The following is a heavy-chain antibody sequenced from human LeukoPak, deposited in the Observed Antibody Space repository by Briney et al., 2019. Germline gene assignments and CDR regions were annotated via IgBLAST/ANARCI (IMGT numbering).Heavy chain of an antibody. CDR1: GGSISSYY. CDR3: ARCRAAAGTPDNWFDP. V-gene: IGHV4-4*07. Sequence: PSETLSLTCTVSGGSISSYYWSWIRQPAGKGLEWIGRIYTSGSTNYNPSLKGRVTMSVDTSKNQFSLKLSSVTAADTAVYYCARCRAAAGTPDNWFDPWGQGTLVTVSS. D-gene: IGHD6-13*01. CDR2: IYTSGST. J-gene: IGHJ5*02.